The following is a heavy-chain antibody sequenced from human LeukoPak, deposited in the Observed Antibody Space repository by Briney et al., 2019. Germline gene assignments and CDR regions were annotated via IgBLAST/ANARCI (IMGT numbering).Heavy chain of an antibody. Sequence: SVNVSCTASGGTFSSYAISWVRQAPGQGLEWMGGIIPIFGTANYAQKFQGRVTITADESTSTAYMELSSLRSEDTAVYYCARDRMWGTSVFDYWGQGTLVTVSS. CDR2: IIPIFGTA. V-gene: IGHV1-69*13. J-gene: IGHJ4*02. CDR1: GGTFSSYA. CDR3: ARDRMWGTSVFDY. D-gene: IGHD1-1*01.